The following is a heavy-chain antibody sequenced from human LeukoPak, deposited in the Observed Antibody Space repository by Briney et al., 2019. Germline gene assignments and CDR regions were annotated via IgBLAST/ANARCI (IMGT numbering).Heavy chain of an antibody. CDR3: AKGAVAFDY. J-gene: IGHJ4*02. D-gene: IGHD6-19*01. CDR2: ISWNSGSI. Sequence: GGSLRLSCAASGFTFSSYWMHWVRQAPGKGLEWVSGISWNSGSIGYADSVKGRFTISRDNAKNSLYLQMNSLRAEDTALYYCAKGAVAFDYWGQGTLVTVSS. CDR1: GFTFSSYW. V-gene: IGHV3-9*01.